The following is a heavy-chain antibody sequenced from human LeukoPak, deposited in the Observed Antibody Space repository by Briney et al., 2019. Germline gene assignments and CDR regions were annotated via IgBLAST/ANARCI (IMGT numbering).Heavy chain of an antibody. V-gene: IGHV1-18*01. CDR2: ISTSTGDT. CDR3: ARVTGYMIEDYFDY. J-gene: IGHJ4*02. D-gene: IGHD3-22*01. Sequence: ASVKVSCKTSGYSFILYGISWVRQAPGQGPEWMGWISTSTGDTKYTQKFQGRVTLTTDTSTSTAYMELSSLRSDDTAVYYCARVTGYMIEDYFDYWGQGTLVTVSS. CDR1: GYSFILYG.